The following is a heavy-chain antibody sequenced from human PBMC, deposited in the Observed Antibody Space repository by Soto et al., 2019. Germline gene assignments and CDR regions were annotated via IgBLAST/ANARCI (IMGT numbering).Heavy chain of an antibody. V-gene: IGHV1-69*01. Sequence: QVQLVQSGAEVKKPGSSVKVSCKASGGTFSSYAISWVRQAPGQGLEWMGGIIPISGTANYALKFQGRVTITADESTCTVYMELSSLRSEDTAVYFCARSQGSSTSLEIYYYYYYGMDVWGQGTTVTVSS. D-gene: IGHD2-2*01. CDR3: ARSQGSSTSLEIYYYYYYGMDV. J-gene: IGHJ6*02. CDR1: GGTFSSYA. CDR2: IIPISGTA.